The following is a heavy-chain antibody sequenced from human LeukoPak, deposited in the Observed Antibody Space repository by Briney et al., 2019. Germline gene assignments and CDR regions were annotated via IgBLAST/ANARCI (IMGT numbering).Heavy chain of an antibody. D-gene: IGHD6-19*01. V-gene: IGHV4-39*07. CDR3: ARTGLAVAGRRGNWFDP. Sequence: SETLSLTCTVSGGSISSSSYYWSWIRQPPGKGLEWIGEINHSGSTNYNPSLKSRVTISVDTSKNQFSLKLSSVTAADTAVYYCARTGLAVAGRRGNWFDPWGQGTLVTVSS. CDR2: INHSGST. CDR1: GGSISSSSYY. J-gene: IGHJ5*02.